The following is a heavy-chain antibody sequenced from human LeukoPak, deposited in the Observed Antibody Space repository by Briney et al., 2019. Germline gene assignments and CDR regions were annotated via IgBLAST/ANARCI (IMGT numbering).Heavy chain of an antibody. Sequence: ASVKVSCKASGYTFTGYYMHWVRQAPVQGLEWMGWINPNSGGTNYAQKFQGRVTMTRDTSISTAYMELSRLRSDDTAVYYCARDSAIVGALFDYWGQGTLATVSS. D-gene: IGHD1-26*01. CDR3: ARDSAIVGALFDY. V-gene: IGHV1-2*02. CDR2: INPNSGGT. J-gene: IGHJ4*02. CDR1: GYTFTGYY.